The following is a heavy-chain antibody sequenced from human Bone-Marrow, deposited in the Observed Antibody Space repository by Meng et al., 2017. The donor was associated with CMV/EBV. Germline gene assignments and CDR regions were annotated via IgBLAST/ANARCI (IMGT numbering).Heavy chain of an antibody. D-gene: IGHD3-10*01. CDR1: GYTFTGYY. V-gene: IGHV1-2*02. J-gene: IGHJ4*02. Sequence: ASVKVSCKASGYTFTGYYMHWVRQAPGQGLEWMGWINPNSGGTNYAQKFQGRVTMTRDTSISTAYMELSRLRSDDTAVYYCARNRITMVRGVIIHFADWGQGTRVTGSS. CDR2: INPNSGGT. CDR3: ARNRITMVRGVIIHFAD.